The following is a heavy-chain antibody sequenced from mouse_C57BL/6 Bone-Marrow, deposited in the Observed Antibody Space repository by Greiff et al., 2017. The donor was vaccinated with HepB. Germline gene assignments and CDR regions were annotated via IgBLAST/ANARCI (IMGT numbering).Heavy chain of an antibody. V-gene: IGHV1-82*01. J-gene: IGHJ2*01. D-gene: IGHD1-1*01. CDR1: GYAFSSSW. CDR2: IYPGDGDT. Sequence: QVQLQQPGAELVKPGASVKISCKASGYAFSSSWMNWVKQRPGKGLEWIGRIYPGDGDTNYNGKFKGKATLTADKSSSTAYMQLSSLTSEDSAVYFCARGITTVVAYYFDYWGQGTTLTVSS. CDR3: ARGITTVVAYYFDY.